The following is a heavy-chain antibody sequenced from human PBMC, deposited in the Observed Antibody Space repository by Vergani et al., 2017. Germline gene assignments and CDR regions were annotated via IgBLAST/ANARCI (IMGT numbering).Heavy chain of an antibody. Sequence: QVQLVESGGGVVQPGRSLRLSCAASGFTFSSYGIHWVRQAPGKGLEWVAVISYDGTNKYYEDSVKGRFTISRDNSKNTLYLQMNSLRAEDTAVYYCAKDRGHCSGGSCYEDFDYWGQGTLVTVSS. CDR2: ISYDGTNK. J-gene: IGHJ4*02. V-gene: IGHV3-30*18. CDR1: GFTFSSYG. D-gene: IGHD2-15*01. CDR3: AKDRGHCSGGSCYEDFDY.